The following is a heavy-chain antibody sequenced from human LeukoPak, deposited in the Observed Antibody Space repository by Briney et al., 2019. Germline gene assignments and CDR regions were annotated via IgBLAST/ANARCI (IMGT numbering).Heavy chain of an antibody. CDR3: ARASGYCSGGSCYDFDY. J-gene: IGHJ4*02. V-gene: IGHV4-39*07. Sequence: KTSETLSLTCIVSGDSISSSTYYWGWIRQPPGKGLEWIGNIYYSGNTYHSGSTYYNLSLKSRVTISVDTSKNQFSLKLSSVTAADTAVYYCARASGYCSGGSCYDFDYWGQGTLVTVSS. D-gene: IGHD2-15*01. CDR1: GDSISSSTYY. CDR2: IYYSGNTYHSGST.